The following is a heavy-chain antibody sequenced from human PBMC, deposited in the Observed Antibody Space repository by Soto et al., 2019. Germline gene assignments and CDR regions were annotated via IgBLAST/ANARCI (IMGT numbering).Heavy chain of an antibody. CDR2: TSYDGNNE. D-gene: IGHD3-22*01. Sequence: GGSLRLSCAASGFTFSNYAMHWVRQAPGKGLEWVALTSYDGNNEYYEDSLKGRFTISRDNAKNSLFLQLDSLRAEDTAVYFCVRARSTDSRPDYWGQGTMVTVSS. CDR1: GFTFSNYA. J-gene: IGHJ4*03. V-gene: IGHV3-30*03. CDR3: VRARSTDSRPDY.